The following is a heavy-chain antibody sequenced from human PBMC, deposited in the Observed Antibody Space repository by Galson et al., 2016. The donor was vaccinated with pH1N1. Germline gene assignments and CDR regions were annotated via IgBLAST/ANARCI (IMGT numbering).Heavy chain of an antibody. Sequence: SLRLSCAASGFTFGDHYMAWVRQAPGKGLEWISYIGRDGAPIYYAASVRGRFTISRDNAKNSLYLQMNNLRAEDTAVYYCARDAGNQGSGWYYFDCWGQGTLVTVSS. D-gene: IGHD6-19*01. CDR3: ARDAGNQGSGWYYFDC. V-gene: IGHV3-11*01. CDR1: GFTFGDHY. CDR2: IGRDGAPI. J-gene: IGHJ4*02.